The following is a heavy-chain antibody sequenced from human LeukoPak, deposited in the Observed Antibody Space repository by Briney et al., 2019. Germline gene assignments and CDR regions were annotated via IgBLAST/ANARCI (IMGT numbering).Heavy chain of an antibody. D-gene: IGHD6-13*01. J-gene: IGHJ4*02. CDR1: GGSFSGYY. CDR2: INHSGST. CDR3: ARGRYLTTLGGAAAGFLDS. Sequence: SETLSLTCAVYGGSFSGYYWSWIRQPPGKGLEWIREINHSGSTNYNPSLKRRVTISVDTSQKQFSLRLTSVTAADTAVYYCARGRYLTTLGGAAAGFLDSWGQGTLVTVSS. V-gene: IGHV4-34*01.